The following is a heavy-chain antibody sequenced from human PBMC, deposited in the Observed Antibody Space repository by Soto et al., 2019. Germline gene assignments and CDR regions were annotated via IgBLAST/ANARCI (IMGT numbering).Heavy chain of an antibody. V-gene: IGHV3-23*01. Sequence: GGSLRLSCAASGFTFSNYAMSWVRQAPGKGLEWVSLIRGSGGPTNYADSVKGRFTVSRDNSKNMLFLQMNSLRAEDTAVYYCARALSYDILTGYFDYWGQGTLVTVSS. CDR3: ARALSYDILTGYFDY. D-gene: IGHD3-9*01. J-gene: IGHJ4*02. CDR2: IRGSGGPT. CDR1: GFTFSNYA.